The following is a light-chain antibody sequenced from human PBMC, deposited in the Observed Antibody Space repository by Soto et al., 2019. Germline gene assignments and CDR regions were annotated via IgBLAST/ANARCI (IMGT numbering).Light chain of an antibody. V-gene: IGLV2-23*02. J-gene: IGLJ2*01. CDR1: SSDVGTYNL. CDR3: FEYAGSRSFAI. CDR2: EVT. Sequence: QSALTQPASVSGSPGQSITISCTGTSSDVGTYNLVSWYQQHPGKVPKVIIYEVTKRPSGVSDRFSGAKSGNTASLTISGLEVEEVVDFYCFEYAGSRSFAIFGGGTKLTVL.